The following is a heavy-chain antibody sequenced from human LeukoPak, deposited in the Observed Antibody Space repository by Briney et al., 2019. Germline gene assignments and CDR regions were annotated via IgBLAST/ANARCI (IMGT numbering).Heavy chain of an antibody. CDR2: FDPEDGET. Sequence: GASVKVSRKVSGYTLTELSMHWVRQAPGKGLEWMGGFDPEDGETIYAQKFQGRVTMTEDTSTDTAYMELSSLRSEDTAVYYCATGYYGSGSYSHWFDPWGQGTLVTVSS. D-gene: IGHD3-10*01. V-gene: IGHV1-24*01. CDR1: GYTLTELS. J-gene: IGHJ5*02. CDR3: ATGYYGSGSYSHWFDP.